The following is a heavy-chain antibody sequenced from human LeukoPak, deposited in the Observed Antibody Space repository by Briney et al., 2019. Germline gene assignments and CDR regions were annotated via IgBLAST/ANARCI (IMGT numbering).Heavy chain of an antibody. Sequence: GGSLRLSCAASGFTFDDYAMHWVRQAPGKGLEWVSGISWNSGSIGYADSVKGRFTISRDNAKNSLYLQMNSLRAEDMALYYCAKGTVTARGYCFDYWGQGTLVTVSS. D-gene: IGHD2-21*02. V-gene: IGHV3-9*03. J-gene: IGHJ4*02. CDR1: GFTFDDYA. CDR2: ISWNSGSI. CDR3: AKGTVTARGYCFDY.